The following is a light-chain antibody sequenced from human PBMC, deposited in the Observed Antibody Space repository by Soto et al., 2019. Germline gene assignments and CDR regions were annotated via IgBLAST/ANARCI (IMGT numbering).Light chain of an antibody. V-gene: IGKV3D-20*02. Sequence: EIVLTQSPGTLSLSPGERATLSCRASQSVSNSYLAWYQQKPGQAPRLLIYGASSRATGIPDRFSGSGSGTDFALTISRLEPEDFAVYYCQQRSNLFTFGPGTTVEIK. CDR2: GAS. J-gene: IGKJ3*01. CDR3: QQRSNLFT. CDR1: QSVSNSY.